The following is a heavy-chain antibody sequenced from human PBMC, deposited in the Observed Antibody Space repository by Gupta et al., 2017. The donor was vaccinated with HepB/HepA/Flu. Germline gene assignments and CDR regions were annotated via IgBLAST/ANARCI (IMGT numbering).Heavy chain of an antibody. Sequence: EVQLVESGGGLVQPGGSLRLSCAASGFTFSSYWMSWVRQAPGKGLEWVANIKQDGSEKYYVDSVKGRFTISRDNAKNSLYLQMNSLRAEDTAVYYCAKSLEITIFGVVEPDYWGQGTLVTVSS. CDR2: IKQDGSEK. CDR1: GFTFSSYW. V-gene: IGHV3-7*01. D-gene: IGHD3-3*01. J-gene: IGHJ4*02. CDR3: AKSLEITIFGVVEPDY.